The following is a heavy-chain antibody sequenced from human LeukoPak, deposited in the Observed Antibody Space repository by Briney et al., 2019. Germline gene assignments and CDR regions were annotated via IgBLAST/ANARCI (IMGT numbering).Heavy chain of an antibody. CDR1: GYTLTELS. J-gene: IGHJ5*02. Sequence: ASVKVSCKVSGYTLTELSMHWVRQAPGKGLEWMGGFDPEDGETIYAQKFQGRVTMTEDTPTDTAYMELSSLRSEDTAVYYCATAVYSSSSSPCFDPWGQGTLVTVSS. D-gene: IGHD6-6*01. CDR2: FDPEDGET. V-gene: IGHV1-24*01. CDR3: ATAVYSSSSSPCFDP.